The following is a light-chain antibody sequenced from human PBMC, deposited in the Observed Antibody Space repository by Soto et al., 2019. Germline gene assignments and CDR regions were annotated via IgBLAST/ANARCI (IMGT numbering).Light chain of an antibody. V-gene: IGLV2-11*01. J-gene: IGLJ3*02. CDR1: SSDVGGYNY. CDR3: CSYAGSYTGV. Sequence: QSALTQPRSVSGSPGQSVTISCTGTSSDVGGYNYVSWYQHHPGKAPKLMIYGVSKRPSGVPDRFSGSKSGNTASLTISELQAEDEADYYCCSYAGSYTGVFGGGTKLTVL. CDR2: GVS.